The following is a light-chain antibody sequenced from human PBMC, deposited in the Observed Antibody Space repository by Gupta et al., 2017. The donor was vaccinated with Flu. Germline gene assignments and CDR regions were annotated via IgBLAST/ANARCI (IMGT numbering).Light chain of an antibody. J-gene: IGKJ3*01. CDR3: QQYYTSPFP. Sequence: SSSLPWYQQKPAQAPRLLIYGTSSRAIGIPDRFSGSGSGTDFTLTISRLDPEDFAVYYCQQYYTSPFPFGPGTKVDI. CDR1: SSS. CDR2: GTS. V-gene: IGKV3-20*01.